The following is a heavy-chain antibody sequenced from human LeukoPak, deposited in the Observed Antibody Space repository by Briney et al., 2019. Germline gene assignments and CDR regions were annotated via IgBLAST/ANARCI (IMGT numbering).Heavy chain of an antibody. CDR2: ISGSGGST. CDR1: GFTFSSYA. J-gene: IGHJ4*02. Sequence: GGSLRLSCEASGFTFSSYAMSWVRQAPGKGLEWVSAISGSGGSTYYADSVKGRFTISRDNSKNTLYLQMNSLRAEDTAVYYCAKAGDYVWGSYRYNNDYWGQGTLVTVSS. CDR3: AKAGDYVWGSYRYNNDY. D-gene: IGHD3-16*02. V-gene: IGHV3-23*01.